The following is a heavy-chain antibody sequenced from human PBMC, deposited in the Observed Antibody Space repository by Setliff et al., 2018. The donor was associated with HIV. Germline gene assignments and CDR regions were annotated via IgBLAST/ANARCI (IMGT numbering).Heavy chain of an antibody. CDR1: GFTFSSYS. V-gene: IGHV3-21*01. J-gene: IGHJ4*02. CDR3: ARRFQYCSGGYCSEAFDF. CDR2: ISSSSSYI. D-gene: IGHD2-15*01. Sequence: GGSLRLSCAASGFTFSSYSMNWVRQAPGKGLEWVSSISSSSSYIYYADSVKGRFTISRDNAKNSLYLQMNSLRAEDTAVYYCARRFQYCSGGYCSEAFDFWGQGTLVTVS.